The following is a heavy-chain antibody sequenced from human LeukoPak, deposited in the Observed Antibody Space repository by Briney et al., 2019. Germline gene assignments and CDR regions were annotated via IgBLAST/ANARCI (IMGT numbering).Heavy chain of an antibody. J-gene: IGHJ4*02. CDR3: AKFTMVRGVSDY. V-gene: IGHV3-21*01. D-gene: IGHD3-10*01. Sequence: GGSLRLSCAASGFTFSSYSMNWVRQAPGKGLKWVSSISSSSNYIYYADSVKGRFTISRDNSKNTLYLQMNSLRAEDTAVYYCAKFTMVRGVSDYWGQGTLVTVSS. CDR2: ISSSSNYI. CDR1: GFTFSSYS.